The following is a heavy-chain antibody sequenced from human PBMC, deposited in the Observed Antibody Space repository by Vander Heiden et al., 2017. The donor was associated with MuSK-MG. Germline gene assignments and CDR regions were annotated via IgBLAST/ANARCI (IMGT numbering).Heavy chain of an antibody. Sequence: QVQLVESGGGVVQPGRSLRLSCAAPGFPFSSYAMHWVRQAPGKGLEWVAVISYEGSNKYYADSVKGRFTISRDNSKNTLYLQMNSLRAEDTAVYYCAREGIQLKAPFDYWGQGTLVTVSS. J-gene: IGHJ4*02. D-gene: IGHD5-18*01. CDR1: GFPFSSYA. V-gene: IGHV3-30-3*01. CDR2: ISYEGSNK. CDR3: AREGIQLKAPFDY.